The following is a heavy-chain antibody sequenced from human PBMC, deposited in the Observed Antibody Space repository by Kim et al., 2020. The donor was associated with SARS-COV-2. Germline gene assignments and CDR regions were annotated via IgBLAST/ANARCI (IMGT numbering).Heavy chain of an antibody. CDR2: IKRDGSKI. D-gene: IGHD2-2*03. Sequence: GGSLRLSCAASGFTFSRYWMHWVRQAPGKGLEWVAGIKRDGSKISYADSVKGRFTISRDNAKNTLYLQMNSLRAEDTAVYYCPRVDYYGIAVWGDGTTGT. V-gene: IGHV3-74*01. CDR1: GFTFSRYW. CDR3: PRVDYYGIAV. J-gene: IGHJ6*02.